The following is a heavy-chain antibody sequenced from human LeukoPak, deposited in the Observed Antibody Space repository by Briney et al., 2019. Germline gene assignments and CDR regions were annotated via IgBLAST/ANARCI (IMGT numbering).Heavy chain of an antibody. J-gene: IGHJ3*02. V-gene: IGHV3-21*01. D-gene: IGHD3-16*01. Sequence: GGSLRLSCAASGFTFSRYSMNWVRQAPGKGLEWVSSISSTSSHIYYADSMKGRFTISRENAKNSLYLQMNSLGVDDTAVYYCARLGSGAPVDDTFDIWGQGTMVTVSS. CDR1: GFTFSRYS. CDR3: ARLGSGAPVDDTFDI. CDR2: ISSTSSHI.